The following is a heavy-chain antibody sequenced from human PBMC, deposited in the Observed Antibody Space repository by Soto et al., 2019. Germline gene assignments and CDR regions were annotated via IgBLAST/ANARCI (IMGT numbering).Heavy chain of an antibody. J-gene: IGHJ3*02. CDR3: ARAGGSGWQGVAFDI. D-gene: IGHD3-22*01. CDR1: GGSISSYY. CDR2: IYYSGST. V-gene: IGHV4-59*01. Sequence: QVQLQESGPGLVKPSETLSLTCTVSGGSISSYYWSWIRQPPGKGLEWIGYIYYSGSTNYNPSLKSRVTIRVAPSKNQCAREGGCGPAGDTVVYYWARAGGSGWQGVAFDIGGKGTMVTLSS.